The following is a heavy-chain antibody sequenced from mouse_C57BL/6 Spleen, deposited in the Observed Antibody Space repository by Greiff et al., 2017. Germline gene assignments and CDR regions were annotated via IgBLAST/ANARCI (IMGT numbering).Heavy chain of an antibody. Sequence: QVQLQQPGAELVRPGSSVKLSCKASGYTFTSYWMDWVKQRPGQGLEWIGNIYPSDSETHYNQKFKDKATLTVDKSSSTAYMQLSSLTSEDSAVYDCARGVTTVVATPYFDVWGTGTTVTVSS. CDR1: GYTFTSYW. CDR3: ARGVTTVVATPYFDV. V-gene: IGHV1-61*01. J-gene: IGHJ1*03. D-gene: IGHD1-1*01. CDR2: IYPSDSET.